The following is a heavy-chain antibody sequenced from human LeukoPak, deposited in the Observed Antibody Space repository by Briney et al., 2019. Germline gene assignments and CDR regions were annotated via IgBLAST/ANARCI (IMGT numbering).Heavy chain of an antibody. Sequence: SETLSLTCTVSGDSISSYYWSWLRQPAGKGLEWIGRIYTSGSTNYNPSLKSRVTMSVDTSKNQFSLKLSSVTAADTAVYYCARDGRRWELPRFDYWGQGTLVTVSS. V-gene: IGHV4-4*07. J-gene: IGHJ4*02. CDR2: IYTSGST. D-gene: IGHD1-26*01. CDR3: ARDGRRWELPRFDY. CDR1: GDSISSYY.